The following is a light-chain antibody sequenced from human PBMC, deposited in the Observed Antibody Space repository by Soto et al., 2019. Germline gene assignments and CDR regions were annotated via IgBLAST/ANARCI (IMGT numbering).Light chain of an antibody. CDR3: ATWDSSLSAGR. CDR1: SSNIGNNY. J-gene: IGLJ3*02. CDR2: DNN. V-gene: IGLV1-51*01. Sequence: QSVLTQPPSVSAAPGQKVTISCSGSSSNIGNNYVSWYQQVPGTAPKVLIYDNNKRPSGIPDRFSGSKSGTSATLGITGLQTGDEAVYYCATWDSSLSAGRFCGGTALTVL.